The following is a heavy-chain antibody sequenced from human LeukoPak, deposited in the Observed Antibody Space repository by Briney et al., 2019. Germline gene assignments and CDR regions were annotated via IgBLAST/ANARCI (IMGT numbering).Heavy chain of an antibody. J-gene: IGHJ4*02. V-gene: IGHV4-38-2*02. CDR2: IYHGGNT. CDR3: ARVLDGSGTLFDY. Sequence: SETLSLTCTVSGYSISSGHYWGWIRQPPGKGLEWIGTIYHGGNTYYNPSLKSRVALSVDTSKNQFSLKLSSVTAADTAVYYCARVLDGSGTLFDYWGQGTLVTVSS. CDR1: GYSISSGHY. D-gene: IGHD3-10*01.